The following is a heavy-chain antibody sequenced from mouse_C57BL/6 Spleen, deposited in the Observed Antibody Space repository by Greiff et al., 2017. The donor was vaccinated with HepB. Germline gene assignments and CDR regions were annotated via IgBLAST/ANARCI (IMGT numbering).Heavy chain of an antibody. V-gene: IGHV1-82*01. Sequence: VQLQQSGPELVKPGASVKISCKASGYAFSSSWMNWVKQRPGKGLEWIGRIYPGDGDTNYNGKFKGKATLTADKSSSTAYMQLSSLTSEDSAVYFCARNGFITTPFAYWGQGTLVTVSA. J-gene: IGHJ3*01. D-gene: IGHD1-1*01. CDR1: GYAFSSSW. CDR2: IYPGDGDT. CDR3: ARNGFITTPFAY.